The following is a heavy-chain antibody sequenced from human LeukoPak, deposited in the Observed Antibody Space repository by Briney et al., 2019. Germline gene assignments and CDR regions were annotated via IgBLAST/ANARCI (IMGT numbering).Heavy chain of an antibody. J-gene: IGHJ4*02. V-gene: IGHV3-66*01. CDR2: IYSGGST. CDR3: ARGLMVRGYYFDC. Sequence: GGSLRLSCAASGFTVSSNYMSWVRQAPGKGLEWVSVIYSGGSTYYADSVKGRFTISRDNSKNTLYPQMNSLRAEDTAVYYCARGLMVRGYYFDCWGQGTLVTVSS. D-gene: IGHD3-10*01. CDR1: GFTVSSNY.